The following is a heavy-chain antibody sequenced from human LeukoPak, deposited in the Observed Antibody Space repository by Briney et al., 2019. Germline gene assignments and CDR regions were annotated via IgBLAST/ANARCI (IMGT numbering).Heavy chain of an antibody. CDR2: INPNSGGT. Sequence: ASVKVSCKASGYTFTSYDINWVRQATGQGLEWMGWINPNSGGTNYAQKFQGRVTMTRGTSISTAYMELSRLRSDDTAVYYCARGYCSGGSCYGPDYWGQGTLVTVSS. CDR1: GYTFTSYD. J-gene: IGHJ4*02. V-gene: IGHV1-2*02. CDR3: ARGYCSGGSCYGPDY. D-gene: IGHD2-15*01.